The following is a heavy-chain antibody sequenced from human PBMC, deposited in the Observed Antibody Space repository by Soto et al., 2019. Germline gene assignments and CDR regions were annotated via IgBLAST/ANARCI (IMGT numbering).Heavy chain of an antibody. Sequence: GASVKVCCKASGYTFTIYGISWVRQAPGQGLEWMGWISAYNGNTNYAQKLQGRVTMTTDTSTSTAYMELRSLRSDDTAVYYCAREIWSGPYYYYYYGMDVWGQGTTVTVSS. CDR1: GYTFTIYG. J-gene: IGHJ6*02. CDR2: ISAYNGNT. V-gene: IGHV1-18*01. D-gene: IGHD3-10*01. CDR3: AREIWSGPYYYYYYGMDV.